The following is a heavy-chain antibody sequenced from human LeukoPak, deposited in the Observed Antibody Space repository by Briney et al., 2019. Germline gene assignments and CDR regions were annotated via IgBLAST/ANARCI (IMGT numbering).Heavy chain of an antibody. D-gene: IGHD3-22*01. V-gene: IGHV4-59*02. CDR3: ARHYYDSSGYYIFDY. CDR1: GGSVSGYY. CDR2: IYYSGST. Sequence: PSETLPLTCTVSGGSVSGYYWSWIRQPPGKGLEWIGYIYYSGSTNYNPSLNSRVTISVDTSKNQFSLKLSSVTAADTAVYYCARHYYDSSGYYIFDYWGQGTLVTVSS. J-gene: IGHJ4*02.